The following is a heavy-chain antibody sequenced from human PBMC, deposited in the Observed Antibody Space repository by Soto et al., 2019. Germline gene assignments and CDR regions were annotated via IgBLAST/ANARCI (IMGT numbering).Heavy chain of an antibody. D-gene: IGHD2-15*01. V-gene: IGHV3-48*01. CDR3: ARAQGYCSGGSCYGLYFDY. CDR2: ISSSSSTI. CDR1: GFTFSSYS. Sequence: EVQLVESGGGLVQPGGSLRLSCAASGFTFSSYSMNWVRQAPGKGLEWVSYISSSSSTIYYADSVKGRFTISRDNAKNSLSLQMNSLRAEDTAVYYCARAQGYCSGGSCYGLYFDYWGQGTLVTVSS. J-gene: IGHJ4*02.